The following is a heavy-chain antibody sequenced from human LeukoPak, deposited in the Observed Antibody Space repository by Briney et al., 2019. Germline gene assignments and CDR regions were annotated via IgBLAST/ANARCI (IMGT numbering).Heavy chain of an antibody. Sequence: ASVKVSCKASGYTLTSYGISWVRQAPGQGLEWMGWISAYNGNTNYAQKLQGRVTMTTDTSTSTAYMELRSLRSDDTAVYYCARLYEAGILYYYYYMDVWGKGTTVTVSS. J-gene: IGHJ6*03. CDR1: GYTLTSYG. D-gene: IGHD1-1*01. V-gene: IGHV1-18*01. CDR2: ISAYNGNT. CDR3: ARLYEAGILYYYYYMDV.